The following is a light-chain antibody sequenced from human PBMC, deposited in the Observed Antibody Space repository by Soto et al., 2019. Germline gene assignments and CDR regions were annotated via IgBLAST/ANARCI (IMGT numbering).Light chain of an antibody. J-gene: IGKJ1*01. V-gene: IGKV3-11*01. CDR1: QSVSSY. CDR2: DAS. CDR3: HQRSDSPWT. Sequence: EIVLTHSMDTLSWSRGDRATXSCRASQSVSSYLAWYQRKPGQANGLAMYDASERATGITATLSGGGSGTDFTLTISSLEPEHFAVYYCHQRSDSPWTFCQGYKVDLK.